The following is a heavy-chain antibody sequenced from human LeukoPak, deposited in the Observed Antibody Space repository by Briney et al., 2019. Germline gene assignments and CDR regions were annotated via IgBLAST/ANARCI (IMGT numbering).Heavy chain of an antibody. CDR2: IRGSGS. J-gene: IGHJ4*02. Sequence: GGSLRLSCEASGFIFSIYGMSWVRQAPGKGLEWVSGIRGSGSYTDYVKGRFTISRDNSKNTLYLQMNNLRAEDTAVYYCARELTLRFLEWSSGYWGQGTLVTVSS. CDR3: ARELTLRFLEWSSGY. V-gene: IGHV3-23*01. D-gene: IGHD3-3*01. CDR1: GFIFSIYG.